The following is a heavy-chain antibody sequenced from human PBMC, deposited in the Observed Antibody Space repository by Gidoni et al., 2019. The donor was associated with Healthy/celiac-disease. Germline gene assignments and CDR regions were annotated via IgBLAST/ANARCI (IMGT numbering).Heavy chain of an antibody. D-gene: IGHD1-26*01. J-gene: IGHJ3*02. CDR2: IYYSGST. CDR1: GGSISSSRYY. Sequence: QLQLQESGPGLVKPSETLSLTCTVSGGSISSSRYYGGWLRQPPGKGLEWIGSIYYSGSTYYNPSLKSRVTISVDTSKNQFSLKLSSVTAADTAVYYCARNVPRWELGGADAFDIWGQGTMVTVSS. V-gene: IGHV4-39*01. CDR3: ARNVPRWELGGADAFDI.